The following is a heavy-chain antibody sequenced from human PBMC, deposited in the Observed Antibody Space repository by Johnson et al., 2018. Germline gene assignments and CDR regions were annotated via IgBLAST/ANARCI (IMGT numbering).Heavy chain of an antibody. CDR1: GGSFSGYY. J-gene: IGHJ6*02. Sequence: QVQLQESGPGLVKPSETXSLTCAVYGGSFSGYYWSWIRQPPGKGLEWIGELNHRGSTNYNPSLQSRVPISVEPSKNQFSLKVSSVTAADTAVYYCAKEGMTTDYYGMDVWGQGTTVTVSS. V-gene: IGHV4-34*01. D-gene: IGHD1-1*01. CDR2: LNHRGST. CDR3: AKEGMTTDYYGMDV.